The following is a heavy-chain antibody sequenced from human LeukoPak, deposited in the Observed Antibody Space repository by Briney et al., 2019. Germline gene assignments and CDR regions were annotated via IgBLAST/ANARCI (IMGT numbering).Heavy chain of an antibody. D-gene: IGHD3-16*01. CDR2: INHSGST. CDR3: ARGLRGGLNDY. J-gene: IGHJ4*02. Sequence: SETLSLTCAVYGGSFSGYYWSWIRQPPGKGLEWIGEINHSGSTNYNPSLKSRVTISVDTSKNQFSLKLSSVTAADTAVYYCARGLRGGLNDYWGQGTLVTVPS. CDR1: GGSFSGYY. V-gene: IGHV4-34*01.